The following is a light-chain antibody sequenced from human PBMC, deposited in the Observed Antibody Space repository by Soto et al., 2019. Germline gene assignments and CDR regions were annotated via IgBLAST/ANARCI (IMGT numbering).Light chain of an antibody. Sequence: EIVMTQSPATLSVSPGERATLSCRASQSVSSNLAWYQQKPGQAPRLLIYGASTRATGIPARFSGSGSGTEFTLTISSLQSEDFAVYFCQQYDNSPLTFGGGTKVDI. CDR1: QSVSSN. CDR2: GAS. CDR3: QQYDNSPLT. J-gene: IGKJ4*01. V-gene: IGKV3-15*01.